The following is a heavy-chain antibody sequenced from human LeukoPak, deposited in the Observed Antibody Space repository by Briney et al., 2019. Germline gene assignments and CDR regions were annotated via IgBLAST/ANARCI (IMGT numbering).Heavy chain of an antibody. D-gene: IGHD2-21*02. CDR3: ARPRAYCGGDCYPQDAFDI. CDR2: IYYSGST. Sequence: SGTLSLTCTVSGGSISSSSYYWGWIRQPPGKGLEWIGSIYYSGSTYYNPSLKSRVTISVDTSKNQFSLKLSSVTAADTAVYYCARPRAYCGGDCYPQDAFDIWGQGTMVTVSS. CDR1: GGSISSSSYY. V-gene: IGHV4-39*01. J-gene: IGHJ3*02.